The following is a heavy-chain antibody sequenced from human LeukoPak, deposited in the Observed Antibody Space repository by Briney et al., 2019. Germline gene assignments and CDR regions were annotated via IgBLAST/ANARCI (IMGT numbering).Heavy chain of an antibody. CDR2: VSYSGST. Sequence: SETLSLTCTVSGGSVSNSGYSWAWIRQPPGKGLEWIGSVSYSGSTYYNPSLKSRVTISVDTSKNQFSLKLTSVTAADTAVYYCARGRVSSSTWYSTYYYYFYMDVWGKGTTVTVSS. CDR1: GGSVSNSGYS. D-gene: IGHD1-1*01. J-gene: IGHJ6*03. CDR3: ARGRVSSSTWYSTYYYYFYMDV. V-gene: IGHV4-39*07.